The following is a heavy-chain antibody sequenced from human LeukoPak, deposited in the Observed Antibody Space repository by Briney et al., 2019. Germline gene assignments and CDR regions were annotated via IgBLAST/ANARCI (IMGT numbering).Heavy chain of an antibody. CDR1: GGSISSSLYY. CDR2: IYYSGST. Sequence: SETLSLTCTVSGGSISSSLYYWGWIRQPPGKGLKWIGTIYYSGSTDYNPSLKGRVTISVDTSKNQFSLKVSSVTAADTAVYYCARHEWQQLVKFDYWGQGALVTVSS. D-gene: IGHD6-13*01. J-gene: IGHJ4*02. CDR3: ARHEWQQLVKFDY. V-gene: IGHV4-39*01.